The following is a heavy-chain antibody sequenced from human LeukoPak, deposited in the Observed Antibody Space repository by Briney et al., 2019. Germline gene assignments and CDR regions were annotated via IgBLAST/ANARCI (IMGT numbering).Heavy chain of an antibody. D-gene: IGHD3-3*01. CDR1: GYTFISYG. CDR2: ISAYNGNT. V-gene: IGHV1-18*01. J-gene: IGHJ4*02. Sequence: ASVKVFCKASGYTFISYGISWVRRATGQELEWMGWISAYNGNTNYAQKLQGRVTMTTDTSTSTAYMELRSLRSDDTAVYYCAVGDDFWSGYYTLFPFDYWGQGTLVTVSS. CDR3: AVGDDFWSGYYTLFPFDY.